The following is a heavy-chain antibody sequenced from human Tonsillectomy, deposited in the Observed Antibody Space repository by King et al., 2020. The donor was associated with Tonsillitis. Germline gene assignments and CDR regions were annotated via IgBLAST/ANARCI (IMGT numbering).Heavy chain of an antibody. Sequence: VQLVESGGGLVKPGGSLRLSCAASGFTFSDYYMSWIRQAPGKGLEWVSYISSSGITIYYADSVRGRFTISRDNAQNSLYLQMNSLRAGDTAMYYCARAKTIAGAGRGTLEYWGQGTLVTVSS. CDR3: ARAKTIAGAGRGTLEY. CDR1: GFTFSDYY. D-gene: IGHD6-19*01. V-gene: IGHV3-11*01. J-gene: IGHJ4*01. CDR2: ISSSGITI.